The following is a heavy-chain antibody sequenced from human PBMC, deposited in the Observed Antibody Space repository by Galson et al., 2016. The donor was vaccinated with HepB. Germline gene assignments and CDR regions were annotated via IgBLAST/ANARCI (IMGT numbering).Heavy chain of an antibody. Sequence: QSGAEVKKPGESLKISCKGSGYNFTKEWIGWVRQMPGKGLEWLGIIYPGDSDTRYSPSFQGQVTISVDKSISTAYLQWSSLKASDTAMYYCARHLYDDYAYHWGQGTQVTVSS. J-gene: IGHJ5*02. CDR1: GYNFTKEW. CDR3: ARHLYDDYAYH. V-gene: IGHV5-51*01. D-gene: IGHD4-17*01. CDR2: IYPGDSDT.